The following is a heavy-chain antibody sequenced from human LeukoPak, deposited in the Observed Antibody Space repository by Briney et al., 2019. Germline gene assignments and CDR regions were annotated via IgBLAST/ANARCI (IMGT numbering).Heavy chain of an antibody. Sequence: SVKVSCKASGGTFSSYAISWVRQAPGQGLEWMGGIIPIFGTANYAQEFQGRVTITRDTSASTAYMELSSLRSEDTAVYYCARLYSWRDYWGQGTLVTVSS. CDR2: IIPIFGTA. V-gene: IGHV1-69*05. CDR1: GGTFSSYA. CDR3: ARLYSWRDY. J-gene: IGHJ4*02. D-gene: IGHD5-18*01.